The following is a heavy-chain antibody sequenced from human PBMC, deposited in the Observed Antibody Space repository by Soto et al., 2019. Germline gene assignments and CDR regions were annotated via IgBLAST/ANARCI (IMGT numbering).Heavy chain of an antibody. J-gene: IGHJ6*02. CDR1: GVSISSSNW. V-gene: IGHV4-4*02. Sequence: SETLSLTCAVSGVSISSSNWWNWVRQPPGKGLEWIGEIYHSGSTNYNPSLKSRVTISVDKSKNQFSLKLSSVTAADTAVYYCARRKDYDILTGGSYYYYGMDVWGQGTTVT. CDR3: ARRKDYDILTGGSYYYYGMDV. D-gene: IGHD3-9*01. CDR2: IYHSGST.